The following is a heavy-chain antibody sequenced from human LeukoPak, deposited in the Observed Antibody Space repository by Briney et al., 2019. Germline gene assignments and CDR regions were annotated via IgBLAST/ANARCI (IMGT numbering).Heavy chain of an antibody. CDR3: ARDVVVRRDGYNRNDAFDI. CDR1: SDSINNNNW. CDR2: IYHSGST. Sequence: SETLSLTCAVSSDSINNNNWWSWVRQSPEKGLEWIGEIYHSGSTTYNPSLKSRVTISVDTSQNQFSLKLSSVTAADTAVYYCARDVVVRRDGYNRNDAFDIWGQGTMVTVSS. V-gene: IGHV4-4*02. J-gene: IGHJ3*02. D-gene: IGHD5-24*01.